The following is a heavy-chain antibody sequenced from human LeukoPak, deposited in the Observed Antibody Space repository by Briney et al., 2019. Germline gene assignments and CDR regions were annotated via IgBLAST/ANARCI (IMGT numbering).Heavy chain of an antibody. CDR1: GYTFTGYY. J-gene: IGHJ6*03. Sequence: ASVKVSCKASGYTFTGYYMHWVRQAPGQGLEWMGWINPNSGGTNYAQKFQGRVTMTRDTSISTAYMELSRLRSDDTAVYYCARDHGGVVPAALMDVWGKGTTVTVSS. V-gene: IGHV1-2*02. D-gene: IGHD2-2*01. CDR3: ARDHGGVVPAALMDV. CDR2: INPNSGGT.